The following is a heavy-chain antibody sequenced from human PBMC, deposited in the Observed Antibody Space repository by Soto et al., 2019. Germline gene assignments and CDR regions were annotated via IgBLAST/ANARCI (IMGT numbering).Heavy chain of an antibody. V-gene: IGHV6-1*01. Sequence: SQTLSRTCVVSGDSVSSNSAAWNWVRQSPSRGLEWLGRTYYRSKWYTDYAPSLQSRITINPDASRNQISLQVDSVTPGDTAVYYCTRANLAIRGYDYWGQGTLVTVSS. CDR1: GDSVSSNSAA. CDR3: TRANLAIRGYDY. J-gene: IGHJ4*02. CDR2: TYYRSKWYT. D-gene: IGHD3-10*01.